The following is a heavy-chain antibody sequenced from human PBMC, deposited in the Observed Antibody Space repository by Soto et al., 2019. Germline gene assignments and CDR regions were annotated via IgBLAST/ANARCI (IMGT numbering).Heavy chain of an antibody. Sequence: QVQLMQSGTEVKKPGASVRVSCKASGYTFSNYGITWVRQAPGQGLEWMGWTNADKDYTNYAQKFQGRVTMTTDTSTNTVYMELRSLRSDDTAMYYCARDLGGHGDTFDIWGQGTMVTVSS. V-gene: IGHV1-18*01. CDR3: ARDLGGHGDTFDI. CDR1: GYTFSNYG. J-gene: IGHJ3*02. CDR2: TNADKDYT.